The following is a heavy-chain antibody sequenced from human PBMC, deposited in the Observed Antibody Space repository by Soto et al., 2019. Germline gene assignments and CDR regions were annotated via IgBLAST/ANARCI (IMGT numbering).Heavy chain of an antibody. D-gene: IGHD4-17*01. CDR2: ISGSGGST. Sequence: GGSLRLSCAASGFTFSSYAMSWVRQAPGKGLEWVSAISGSGGSTYYADSVKGRFTISRDNSKNTLYLQMNSLRAEDTAVYYCAKSVRRVKGDYVRMDVWGQGTTVTVSS. V-gene: IGHV3-23*01. CDR1: GFTFSSYA. CDR3: AKSVRRVKGDYVRMDV. J-gene: IGHJ6*02.